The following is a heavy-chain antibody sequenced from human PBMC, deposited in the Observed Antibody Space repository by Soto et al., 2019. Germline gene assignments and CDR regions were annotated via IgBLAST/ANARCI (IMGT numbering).Heavy chain of an antibody. D-gene: IGHD1-1*01. CDR1: GFTFNYAW. CDR3: TTERCNYNHKAYYFDY. Sequence: GGSLRLSSAASGFTFNYAWMSWVRQAPGKGLEWVGRIKSKTDGGAIDYAAPVKGRFTISRDDSKNTLYLQMNSLKTEDTAVYYCTTERCNYNHKAYYFDYRGLGTLVTVSS. V-gene: IGHV3-15*01. CDR2: IKSKTDGGAI. J-gene: IGHJ4*02.